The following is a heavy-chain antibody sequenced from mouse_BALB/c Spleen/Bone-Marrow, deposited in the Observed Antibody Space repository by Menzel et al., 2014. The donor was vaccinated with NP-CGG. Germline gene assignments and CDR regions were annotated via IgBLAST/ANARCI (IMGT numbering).Heavy chain of an antibody. CDR1: GYTFTDYE. V-gene: IGHV1-15*01. CDR2: IDLETGGT. Sequence: QVQLQQSGAELVRPGASVTLSCKASGYTFTDYEMHWVKQTPVHGLEWIGAIDLETGGTAYNQKFKGKATLTADKSSSTAYMELRSLTSEDSAVYYCTRWDGNYGWFAYWGQGTLVTVSA. CDR3: TRWDGNYGWFAY. D-gene: IGHD2-1*01. J-gene: IGHJ3*01.